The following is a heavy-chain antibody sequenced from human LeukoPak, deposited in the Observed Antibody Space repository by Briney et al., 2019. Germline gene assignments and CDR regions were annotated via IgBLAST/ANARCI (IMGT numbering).Heavy chain of an antibody. J-gene: IGHJ3*02. D-gene: IGHD3-22*01. CDR3: ARSDSSGYYDAFDI. CDR2: INPNSGGT. Sequence: ASVKVSCKASGYTFTGYYMHWVRQAPGQGLEWMGWINPNSGGTNYAQKFQGRVTMTRDTSISTAYMELSRLRSDDTAVYYCARSDSSGYYDAFDIWGQGTMVTVSS. CDR1: GYTFTGYY. V-gene: IGHV1-2*02.